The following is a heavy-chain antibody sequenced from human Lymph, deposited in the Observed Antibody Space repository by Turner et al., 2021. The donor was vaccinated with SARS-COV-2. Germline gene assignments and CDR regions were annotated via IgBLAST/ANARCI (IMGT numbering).Heavy chain of an antibody. Sequence: QVQLVESGGGVVQPGRSLRLSCAASGITFSTYAIYWVRQAPGKGLEWVAVISYDGSNKYYADYVKCRFTISRDNSKNTLYLQMNSLRAEDTAVYYCARYASGGYFYYGMDVWGQGTTVTVSS. CDR3: ARYASGGYFYYGMDV. CDR2: ISYDGSNK. J-gene: IGHJ6*02. D-gene: IGHD3-10*01. CDR1: GITFSTYA. V-gene: IGHV3-30*04.